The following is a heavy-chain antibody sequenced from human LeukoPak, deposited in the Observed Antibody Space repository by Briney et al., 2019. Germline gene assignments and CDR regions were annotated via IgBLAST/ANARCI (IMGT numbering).Heavy chain of an antibody. V-gene: IGHV4-4*09. CDR2: IYTSGST. Sequence: PSETLSLTCTVSGGSISSYYWSWIRQPPGEGLEWIGYIYTSGSTNYNPSLKSRVTISVDTSKNQFSLKLSSVTAADTAVYYCARLPHSTYYDFWSGHYYYYMDVWGKGTTVTVSS. D-gene: IGHD3-3*01. J-gene: IGHJ6*03. CDR3: ARLPHSTYYDFWSGHYYYYMDV. CDR1: GGSISSYY.